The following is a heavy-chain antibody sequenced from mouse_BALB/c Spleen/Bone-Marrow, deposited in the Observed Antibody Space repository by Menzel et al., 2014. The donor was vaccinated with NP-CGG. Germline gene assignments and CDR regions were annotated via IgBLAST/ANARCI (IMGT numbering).Heavy chain of an antibody. CDR1: GFNIKDTY. J-gene: IGHJ1*01. D-gene: IGHD2-14*01. V-gene: IGHV14-3*02. CDR3: ASYRYAWYFDV. CDR2: IDPANGNT. Sequence: VQLQQSGAELVKPGASVKLSCTASGFNIKDTYMHWVKQRPEQGLEWIGRIDPANGNTKYDPKFQGKATITADTYSNTAYLQLSSLTSEDTAVYYCASYRYAWYFDVWGAGTTVTGSS.